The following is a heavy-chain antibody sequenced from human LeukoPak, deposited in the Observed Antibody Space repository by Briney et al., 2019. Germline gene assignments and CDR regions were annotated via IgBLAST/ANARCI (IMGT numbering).Heavy chain of an antibody. J-gene: IGHJ3*02. Sequence: GGSLRLSCAASGFTFRSYAMHWVRQAPGKGLEWVAVIPYDGSNKYYADSVKGRFTISRDNSKNTLYLQMNSLRAEDTAVYYCARDPNYYGSGSYNAFDIWGQGTMVTVSS. V-gene: IGHV3-30-3*01. CDR2: IPYDGSNK. CDR1: GFTFRSYA. D-gene: IGHD3-10*01. CDR3: ARDPNYYGSGSYNAFDI.